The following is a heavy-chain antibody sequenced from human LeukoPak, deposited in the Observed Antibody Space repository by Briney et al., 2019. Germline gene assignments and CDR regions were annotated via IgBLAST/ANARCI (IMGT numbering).Heavy chain of an antibody. CDR2: INHSGST. CDR1: GGSFSGYY. V-gene: IGHV4-34*01. J-gene: IGHJ5*02. D-gene: IGHD6-19*01. Sequence: PSETLSLTCAVYGGSFSGYYWSWIRQPPGKGLEWIGEINHSGSTNYNPSLKSRVTISVDTSKNQFSLKLSSVTAADTAVYYCARKRPGSGWHGGWFDPWGRGTLVTVSS. CDR3: ARKRPGSGWHGGWFDP.